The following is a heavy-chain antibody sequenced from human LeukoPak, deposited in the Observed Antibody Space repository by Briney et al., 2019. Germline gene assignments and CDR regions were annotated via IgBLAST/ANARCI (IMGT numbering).Heavy chain of an antibody. D-gene: IGHD2-2*03. CDR3: ARDPKHYPGYCSSTSCYFAFDY. J-gene: IGHJ4*02. V-gene: IGHV4-4*07. CDR2: IYTSGRP. CDR1: GVSFSSYC. Sequence: SETLSLTCTVSGVSFSSYCRSWIRQPAGKGLEWIGPIYTSGRPNYNPSLKSRVTMSVDTSKNQFSLKLSYVTDADTAVYYCARDPKHYPGYCSSTSCYFAFDYWGQGTLVTVSS.